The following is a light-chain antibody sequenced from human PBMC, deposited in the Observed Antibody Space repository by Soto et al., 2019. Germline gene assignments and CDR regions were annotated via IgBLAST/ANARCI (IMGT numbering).Light chain of an antibody. V-gene: IGKV3-15*01. CDR1: QSIDSN. CDR2: DAS. CDR3: QQYKSWFT. J-gene: IGKJ2*01. Sequence: IVMTQSPATLSVSPGERATLSCRASQSIDSNLAWYQQKPGQAPRLLIYDASTGATDIPARFSGRGSGTEFTLTISSLQSEDSAVYYCQQYKSWFTFGQGTKLEIK.